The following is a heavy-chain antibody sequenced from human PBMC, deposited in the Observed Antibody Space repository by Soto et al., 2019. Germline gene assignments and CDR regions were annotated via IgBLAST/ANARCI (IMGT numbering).Heavy chain of an antibody. CDR2: IYYSGSA. V-gene: IGHV4-59*01. Sequence: SETLSLTCTVSGASIDNFYWSWIRQPPGKGLEWIGYIYYSGSATYKPSLKSRVTISVDTSRNQFSLRLRSVTAADTAVYYCARDVGYSSLDYHGMDVWGQGTTVTAP. D-gene: IGHD6-13*01. CDR1: GASIDNFY. J-gene: IGHJ6*02. CDR3: ARDVGYSSLDYHGMDV.